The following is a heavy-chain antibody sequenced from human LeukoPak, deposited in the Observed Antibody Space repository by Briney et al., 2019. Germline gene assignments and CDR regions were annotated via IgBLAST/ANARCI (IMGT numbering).Heavy chain of an antibody. CDR1: GFTFSSYA. CDR3: AKDLSLYTSSASTFDS. J-gene: IGHJ4*02. CDR2: ISGSGGST. V-gene: IGHV3-23*01. D-gene: IGHD2-2*02. Sequence: GGSLRLSCAASGFTFSSYAMSWVRQAPGKGLEWVSAISGSGGSTYYADSVKGRFTISRDNSKNTLYLQMNSLRAEDTAVYYCAKDLSLYTSSASTFDSWGQGTLVTVSS.